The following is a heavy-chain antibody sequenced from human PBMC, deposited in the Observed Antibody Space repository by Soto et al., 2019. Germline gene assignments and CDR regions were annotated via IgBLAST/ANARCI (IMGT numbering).Heavy chain of an antibody. V-gene: IGHV3-48*03. CDR2: ISSSGSSV. CDR1: RFSFSSYE. CDR3: AKDMRFDP. J-gene: IGHJ5*02. D-gene: IGHD2-2*01. Sequence: PVGSLRLSCAASRFSFSSYEMNWVRQAPGKGLEWVSYISSSGSSVYYADSVKGRFTISRDNSKNTLYLQMNSLRVDDTAVYYCAKDMRFDPWGQGTLVTVSS.